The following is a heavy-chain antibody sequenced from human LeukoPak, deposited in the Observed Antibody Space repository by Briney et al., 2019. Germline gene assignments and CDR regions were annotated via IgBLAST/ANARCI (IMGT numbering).Heavy chain of an antibody. Sequence: ASVKVSCKASGYTFTGYYMHWVRQAPGQGHEWMGWINHNSGGTNYAQKFQGRVTMTRDTSISTAYMELSRLRSDDTAVYYCAREVVGATGYFDYWGQGSLVTVSS. J-gene: IGHJ4*02. CDR3: AREVVGATGYFDY. D-gene: IGHD1-26*01. CDR1: GYTFTGYY. CDR2: INHNSGGT. V-gene: IGHV1-2*02.